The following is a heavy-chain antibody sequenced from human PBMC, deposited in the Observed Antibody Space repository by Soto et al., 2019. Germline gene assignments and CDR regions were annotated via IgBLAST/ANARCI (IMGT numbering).Heavy chain of an antibody. J-gene: IGHJ6*02. CDR2: INHSGST. D-gene: IGHD3-3*01. CDR1: GGSFNGYY. CDR3: ARGRTNLQILRFLEWPETNYYYGMDV. V-gene: IGHV4-34*01. Sequence: SETLSLTCAVYGGSFNGYYWSWIRQPPGKGLEWIGEINHSGSTNYHPSLKSRVTISVVTSKNQFSLKLSSVTAADTAVYYCARGRTNLQILRFLEWPETNYYYGMDVWGQGTTVTVSS.